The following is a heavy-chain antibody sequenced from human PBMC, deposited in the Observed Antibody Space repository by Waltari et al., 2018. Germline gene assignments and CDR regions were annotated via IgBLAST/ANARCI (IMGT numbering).Heavy chain of an antibody. V-gene: IGHV4-39*01. D-gene: IGHD3-22*01. CDR2: IYYSGST. CDR3: ASTVYYDSSGWTYYFDY. Sequence: QLQLQESGPGLVKPSATLSLTCTVSGGSISSSSYYWGWSRQPPGKGLEWIGSIYYSGSTYYNPSLKSRVTISVDTSKNQFSLKLSSVTAADTAVYYCASTVYYDSSGWTYYFDYWGQGTLVTVSS. CDR1: GGSISSSSYY. J-gene: IGHJ4*02.